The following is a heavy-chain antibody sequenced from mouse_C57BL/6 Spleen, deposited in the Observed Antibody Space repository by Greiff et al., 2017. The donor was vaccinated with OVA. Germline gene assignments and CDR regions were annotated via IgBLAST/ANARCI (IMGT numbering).Heavy chain of an antibody. V-gene: IGHV1-82*01. Sequence: QVQLQQSGPELVKPGASVKISCKASGYAFSSSWMNWVKQRPGQGLEWIGRIYPGDGDTNYNGKFKGKATLTADKSSSTAYMQLSSLTSEDSAVYFCARSDYDYDWYFDVWGTGTTVTVSS. J-gene: IGHJ1*03. CDR2: IYPGDGDT. CDR3: ARSDYDYDWYFDV. D-gene: IGHD2-4*01. CDR1: GYAFSSSW.